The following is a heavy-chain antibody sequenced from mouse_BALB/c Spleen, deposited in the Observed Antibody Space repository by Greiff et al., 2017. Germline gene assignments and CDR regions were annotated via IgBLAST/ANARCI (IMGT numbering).Heavy chain of an antibody. CDR3: ARDRYGYAWFAY. Sequence: VQLQQSGAELVKPGASVKLSCTASGFNIKDTYMHWVKQRPEQGLEWIGRIDPANGNTKYDPKFQGKATITADTSSNTAYLQLSSLTSEDTAVYYCARDRYGYAWFAYWGQGTLVTVSP. D-gene: IGHD2-2*01. V-gene: IGHV14-3*02. J-gene: IGHJ3*01. CDR2: IDPANGNT. CDR1: GFNIKDTY.